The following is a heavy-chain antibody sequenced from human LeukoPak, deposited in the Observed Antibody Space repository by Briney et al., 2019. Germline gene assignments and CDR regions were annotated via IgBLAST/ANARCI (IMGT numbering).Heavy chain of an antibody. V-gene: IGHV4-34*01. CDR2: INHSGST. J-gene: IGHJ6*03. Sequence: SETLSLTSAAYGGSFSGYYWSWIRHPPGKGLEWMGKINHSGSTNYNPSLKSRVTISVGTSKNQFSLKLSSVTAADTAVYYCAGVWFGELAGYYYYYMDVWGKGTTVIISS. D-gene: IGHD3-10*01. CDR1: GGSFSGYY. CDR3: AGVWFGELAGYYYYYMDV.